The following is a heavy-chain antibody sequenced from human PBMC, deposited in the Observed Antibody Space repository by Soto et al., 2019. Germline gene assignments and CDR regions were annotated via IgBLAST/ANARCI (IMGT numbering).Heavy chain of an antibody. J-gene: IGHJ5*02. CDR2: FDPEDGET. CDR3: ATNLISYHSDDWFDP. Sequence: ASVKVSCTVSGYTLTELSMHWARQAPGKGLEWMGGFDPEDGETIYAQKYQGRVTMTEDTSTDTAYMELNSLSSEDTFVYYCATNLISYHSDDWFDPWGQGTLVTVSS. V-gene: IGHV1-24*01. D-gene: IGHD3-22*01. CDR1: GYTLTELS.